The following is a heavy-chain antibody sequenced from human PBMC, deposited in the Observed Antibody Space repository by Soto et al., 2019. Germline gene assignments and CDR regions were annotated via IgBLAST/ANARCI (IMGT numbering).Heavy chain of an antibody. Sequence: PGGSLRLSCVDPGFTFDYYWMPWVRQAPGEGLMWVSRLQTDGSHPDYADSVKGRFTISRDNAKNTLYLQMNNLRAEDTAVYYCARGGDPDYWGQGTLVTVSS. V-gene: IGHV3-74*01. J-gene: IGHJ4*02. CDR2: LQTDGSHP. D-gene: IGHD2-21*02. CDR3: ARGGDPDY. CDR1: GFTFDYYW.